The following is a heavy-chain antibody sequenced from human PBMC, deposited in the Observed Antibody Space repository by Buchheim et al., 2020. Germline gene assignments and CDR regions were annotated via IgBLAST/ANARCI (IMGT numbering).Heavy chain of an antibody. CDR1: GFTFSSHA. J-gene: IGHJ2*01. D-gene: IGHD3-22*01. CDR2: ISGSGGST. CDR3: AKVVGGTMVVPRWYFDL. Sequence: EVQLLESGGGLVQPGGSLRLSCAASGFTFSSHAMSWVRQAPGQGLEWVSAISGSGGSTYYADSVKGRFTISRDNSKHTLYLQMNSLRAEDTAVYYCAKVVGGTMVVPRWYFDLWGRGTL. V-gene: IGHV3-23*01.